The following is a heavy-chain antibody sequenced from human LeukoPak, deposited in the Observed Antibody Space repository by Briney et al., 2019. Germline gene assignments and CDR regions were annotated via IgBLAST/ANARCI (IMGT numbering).Heavy chain of an antibody. D-gene: IGHD1-26*01. J-gene: IGHJ4*01. Sequence: GGSLRLSCGASGFTFSSHWMHWVRQGPGRGLEWVTRINGAGRSISYADSVKGRFTIARDNAKNTVYLQMNSLRAEDTAVYYCMCSGNYRFDYWGQEPWSPSPQ. CDR2: INGAGRSI. CDR3: MCSGNYRFDY. V-gene: IGHV3-74*01. CDR1: GFTFSSHW.